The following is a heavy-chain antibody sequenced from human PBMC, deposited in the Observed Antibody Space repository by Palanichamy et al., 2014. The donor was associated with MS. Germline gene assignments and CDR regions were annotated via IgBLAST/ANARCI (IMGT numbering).Heavy chain of an antibody. J-gene: IGHJ4*02. Sequence: QVQLVEVWGRRGPAWRSLRLSCAAPGFTFSSYGMHWVRQAPGKGLEWVAVISYDGSNKYYADSVKGRFTISRDNSKNTLYLQMNSLRAEDTAVYYCAKVEGLYDSSGYYTQYFDYWGQGTLVTVSS. CDR2: ISYDGSNK. CDR3: AKVEGLYDSSGYYTQYFDY. D-gene: IGHD3-22*01. CDR1: GFTFSSYG. V-gene: IGHV3-30*18.